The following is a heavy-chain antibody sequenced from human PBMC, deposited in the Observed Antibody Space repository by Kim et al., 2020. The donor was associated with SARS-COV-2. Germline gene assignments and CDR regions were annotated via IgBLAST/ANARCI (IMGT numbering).Heavy chain of an antibody. V-gene: IGHV7-4-1*02. CDR1: GYTFTSYA. CDR2: INTNTGNP. J-gene: IGHJ6*03. D-gene: IGHD3-3*01. Sequence: ASVKVSCKASGYTFTSYAMNWVRQAPGQGLEWMGWINTNTGNPTYAQGFTGRFVFSLDTSVSTAYLQISSLKAEDTAVYYCARDPTKTTIFGVVIKDSYYMDVWGKGTTVTVPS. CDR3: ARDPTKTTIFGVVIKDSYYMDV.